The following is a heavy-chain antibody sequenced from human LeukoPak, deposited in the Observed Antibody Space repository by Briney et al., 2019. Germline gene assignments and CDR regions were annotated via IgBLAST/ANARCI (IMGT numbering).Heavy chain of an antibody. J-gene: IGHJ3*02. D-gene: IGHD3-22*01. CDR1: GFTFSSYS. CDR2: ISSSSSYI. CDR3: ARDSGDSSGYYDAFDI. V-gene: IGHV3-21*01. Sequence: GGSLRLSCAASGFTFSSYSMNWVRQAPGKGLEWVSSISSSSSYIYYADSVKGRFTNSRDNAKNSLYLQMNSLRAEDTAVYYCARDSGDSSGYYDAFDIWGQGTMITVSS.